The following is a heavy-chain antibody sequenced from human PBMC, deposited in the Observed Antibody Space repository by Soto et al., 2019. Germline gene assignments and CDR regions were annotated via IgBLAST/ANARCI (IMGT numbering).Heavy chain of an antibody. V-gene: IGHV4-4*07. J-gene: IGHJ4*02. CDR1: GDSISGYFY. CDR2: IYTDGTT. Sequence: SETLSLTCTVSGDSISGYFYWSWIRQPAGKGLEWIGRIYTDGTTKYNPSLKSRVTLSLDKSKNQFSLRLSSVTAADTAVYYFAREVRGGFTGIFDQWGRGSRVTVS. CDR3: AREVRGGFTGIFDQ. D-gene: IGHD2-15*01.